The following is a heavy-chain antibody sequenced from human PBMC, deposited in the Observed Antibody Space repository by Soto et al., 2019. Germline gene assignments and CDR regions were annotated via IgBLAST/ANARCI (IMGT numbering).Heavy chain of an antibody. CDR3: ARHELYYYHYYGMDV. J-gene: IGHJ6*02. V-gene: IGHV5-51*01. CDR1: GYSFTTYW. CDR2: INPGDSDI. D-gene: IGHD1-7*01. Sequence: PGESLKISCKGSGYSFTTYWIAWVRQMPGKGLELMGIINPGDSDIRYSPSFQGQVTLSVDRSTSTAYLQWSILKASDTAMYYCARHELYYYHYYGMDVWGQGTSVTVSS.